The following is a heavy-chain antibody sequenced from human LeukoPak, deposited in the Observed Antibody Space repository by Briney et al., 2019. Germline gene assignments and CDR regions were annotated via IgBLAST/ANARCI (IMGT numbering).Heavy chain of an antibody. Sequence: SETLSLTCAVYGGSFSGYYWSWLRQPPGKGLEWLGEINHSGSTNYNPSLKSRVTISVDTSKNQFSLKLSSVTAADTAVYYCARRVKRITIFGVVISYYFDYWGQGTLVTVSS. CDR2: INHSGST. CDR3: ARRVKRITIFGVVISYYFDY. J-gene: IGHJ4*02. CDR1: GGSFSGYY. V-gene: IGHV4-34*01. D-gene: IGHD3-3*01.